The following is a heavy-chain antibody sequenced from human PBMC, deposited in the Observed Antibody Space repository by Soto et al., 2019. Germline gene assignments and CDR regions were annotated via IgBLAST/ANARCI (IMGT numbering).Heavy chain of an antibody. CDR3: AKEGGNHYYYYAMDV. Sequence: SQTLSLTCAISGDSVSCNSAAWSWIRQSPSRGLEWLGRTFYRSKWYNDYAVSVKGRITINPDTSKNRFSLQLNSVTPEDTAVYYCAKEGGNHYYYYAMDVRGQGTTVTVSS. D-gene: IGHD1-26*01. CDR1: GDSVSCNSAA. CDR2: TFYRSKWYN. V-gene: IGHV6-1*01. J-gene: IGHJ6*02.